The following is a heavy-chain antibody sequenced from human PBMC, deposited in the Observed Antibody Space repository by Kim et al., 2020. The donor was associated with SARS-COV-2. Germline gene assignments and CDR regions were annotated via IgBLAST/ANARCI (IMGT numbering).Heavy chain of an antibody. CDR1: GFRFDEYD. CDR2: ISADGVST. J-gene: IGHJ6*02. D-gene: IGHD2-2*01. V-gene: IGHV3-43*02. Sequence: GGSLRLSCGASGFRFDEYDMNSVRQAPGKGLEWVSLISADGVSTYYADSVKGRFTISRDNNRNSLYLQMSSLRSEDTALYFCAKDVCSSTSCPYYYYYGMDVWGQGTTVIVSS. CDR3: AKDVCSSTSCPYYYYYGMDV.